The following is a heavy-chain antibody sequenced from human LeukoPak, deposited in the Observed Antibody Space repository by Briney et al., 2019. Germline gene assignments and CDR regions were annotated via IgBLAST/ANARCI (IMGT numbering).Heavy chain of an antibody. V-gene: IGHV4-59*01. CDR2: IYYSGST. CDR1: GGSISSYY. D-gene: IGHD3-22*01. CDR3: ARGTRSSGYFNFDY. Sequence: SETLSLTCTVSGGSISSYYWSWIRQPPGKGLEWIGYIYYSGSTNYNPSLKSRVTISVDTSKNQFSLKLSSVTAADTAVYYCARGTRSSGYFNFDYWGQGTLVTVSS. J-gene: IGHJ4*02.